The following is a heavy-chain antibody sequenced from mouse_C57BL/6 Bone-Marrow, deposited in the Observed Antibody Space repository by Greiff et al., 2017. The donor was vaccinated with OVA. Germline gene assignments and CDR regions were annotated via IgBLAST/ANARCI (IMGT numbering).Heavy chain of an antibody. D-gene: IGHD4-1*01. V-gene: IGHV6-3*01. CDR2: IRLKSDNYAT. Sequence: EVKVIESGGGLVQPGGSMKLSCVASGFTFSNYWMNWVRQSPEKGLEWVAQIRLKSDNYATHYAESVKGRFTISRDDSKSSVYLQMNNLRAEDTGIYYCTGRLGLHYFDDWGQGTTLTVSS. J-gene: IGHJ2*01. CDR1: GFTFSNYW. CDR3: TGRLGLHYFDD.